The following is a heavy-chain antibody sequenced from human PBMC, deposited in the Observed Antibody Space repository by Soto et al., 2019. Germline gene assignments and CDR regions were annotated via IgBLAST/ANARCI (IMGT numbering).Heavy chain of an antibody. D-gene: IGHD5-18*01. J-gene: IGHJ4*02. Sequence: PSETLSLTCTVSGDSISSGDYYWSWIRQPPGKGLEWIGCIYYSGNTYYNPSLKRRFSISVDTSKNQFSLKLSSVTAADTAVYYCARLKIVDTAMGSFDDWGQGSLVIVSS. CDR2: IYYSGNT. CDR3: ARLKIVDTAMGSFDD. V-gene: IGHV4-30-4*01. CDR1: GDSISSGDYY.